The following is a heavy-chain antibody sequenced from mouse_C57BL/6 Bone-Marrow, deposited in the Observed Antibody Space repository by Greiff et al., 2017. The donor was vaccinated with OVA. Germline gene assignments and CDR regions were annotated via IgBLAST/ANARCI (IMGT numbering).Heavy chain of an antibody. CDR3: AREGYYSNLYYAMDY. Sequence: QVQLQQSGAELVKPGASVKLSCKASGYTFTSYWMQWVKQRPGQGLEWIGEIDPSDSYTNYNQKFKGKATLTVDTSSSTAYMQLSSLTSEDSAVYYCAREGYYSNLYYAMDYWGQGTSVTVSS. J-gene: IGHJ4*01. V-gene: IGHV1-50*01. CDR1: GYTFTSYW. CDR2: IDPSDSYT. D-gene: IGHD2-5*01.